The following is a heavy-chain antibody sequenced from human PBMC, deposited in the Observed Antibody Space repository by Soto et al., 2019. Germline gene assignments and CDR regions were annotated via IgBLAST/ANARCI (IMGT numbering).Heavy chain of an antibody. CDR3: ARGRIAAAGLWGGINWFDP. J-gene: IGHJ5*02. Sequence: PSEALSLTCIVSGRSISSYYWTSNRQPPGKGLEWIGCVYNGATTSYNPTLKSRVTISVDTSKNQFSLKLTSVTAADTAVYYCARGRIAAAGLWGGINWFDPWGQGTLVTVSS. D-gene: IGHD6-13*01. V-gene: IGHV4-59*01. CDR2: VYNGATT. CDR1: GRSISSYY.